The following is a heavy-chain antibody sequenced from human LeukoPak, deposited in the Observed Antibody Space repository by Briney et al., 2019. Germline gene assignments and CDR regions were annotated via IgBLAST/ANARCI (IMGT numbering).Heavy chain of an antibody. CDR1: GFTFSSYS. J-gene: IGHJ5*02. D-gene: IGHD3-10*01. V-gene: IGHV3-21*01. CDR3: ARSTLDVLLWFGGTFDP. CDR2: ISSSSSYI. Sequence: GGSLRLSCVASGFTFSSYSMNWVRQAPGKGLEWVSSISSSSSYIYYADSVKGRFTISRDNAKNSLYLQMNSLRAEDTAVYYCARSTLDVLLWFGGTFDPWGQGTLVTVSS.